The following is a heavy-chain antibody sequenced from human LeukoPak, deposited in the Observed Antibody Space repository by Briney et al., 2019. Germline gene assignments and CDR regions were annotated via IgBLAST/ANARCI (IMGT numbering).Heavy chain of an antibody. CDR2: IKQDGSET. V-gene: IGHV3-7*01. D-gene: IGHD3-22*01. CDR1: GFTFSSHW. Sequence: GGSLRLSCAASGFTFSSHWMSWVRQAPGRGLEWVANIKQDGSETHYVDSVKGRFTISRDNAKNSLYLQMNSLRAEDTAVYYCARPSQTVIDHWGQGTLVTVSS. J-gene: IGHJ4*02. CDR3: ARPSQTVIDH.